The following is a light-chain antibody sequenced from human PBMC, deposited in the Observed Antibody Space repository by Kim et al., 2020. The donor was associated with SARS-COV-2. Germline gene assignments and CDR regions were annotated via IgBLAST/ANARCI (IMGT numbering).Light chain of an antibody. Sequence: LSPGERASLSCRASQRVRGRYLDWYQQRPDQAPRRLMYGASSGDTGIPDRFSGSGSGTDFTLTISTLEPEDFAVYYCQQYAGSPAFGQRTKVDIK. CDR1: QRVRGRY. V-gene: IGKV3-20*01. CDR2: GAS. CDR3: QQYAGSPA. J-gene: IGKJ1*01.